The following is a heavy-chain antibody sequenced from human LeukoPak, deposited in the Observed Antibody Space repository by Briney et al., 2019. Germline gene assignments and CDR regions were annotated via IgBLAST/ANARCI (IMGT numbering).Heavy chain of an antibody. Sequence: GASVKVSCKVSGYTFTNYALNWVRQAPGQGLEWMGWINTNTGNPMYAQGFTGRFVFSLDTSVSTAYPQISSLKAEDTAVYYCAGSEMAYNLPFGYLEYWGQGTLVTVSS. D-gene: IGHD5-24*01. CDR1: GYTFTNYA. V-gene: IGHV7-4-1*02. CDR3: AGSEMAYNLPFGYLEY. J-gene: IGHJ4*02. CDR2: INTNTGNP.